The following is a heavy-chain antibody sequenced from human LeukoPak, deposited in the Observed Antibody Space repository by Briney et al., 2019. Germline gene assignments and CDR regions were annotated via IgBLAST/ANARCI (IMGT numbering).Heavy chain of an antibody. CDR1: GGSLSSSNW. Sequence: SGTLCLTCAVSGGSLSSSNWWSWVRQPPGKGLEWIGRIYYSGSTYYNPSLKSRVPISVDTSKNQFSLKLCSVTAADTAVYYCARDPFLSSSWSPRHYYYYYMDVWGKGTTVTVSS. J-gene: IGHJ6*03. V-gene: IGHV4-4*02. D-gene: IGHD6-13*01. CDR3: ARDPFLSSSWSPRHYYYYYMDV. CDR2: IYYSGST.